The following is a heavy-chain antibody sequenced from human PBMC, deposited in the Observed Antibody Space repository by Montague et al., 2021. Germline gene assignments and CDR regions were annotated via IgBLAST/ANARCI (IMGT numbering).Heavy chain of an antibody. J-gene: IGHJ6*03. CDR3: ARERDHYYYMDI. V-gene: IGHV4-38-2*02. Sequence: SETLSLTCTVSRSLINSDYYWGWIRQPPGKGLEWMGSVPHGGRTYYNPSLKSRVTISVDTSNNHFSLKLSSVTAADTAMYYCARERDHYYYMDIWGKGTTITVSS. CDR2: VPHGGRT. CDR1: RSLINSDYY.